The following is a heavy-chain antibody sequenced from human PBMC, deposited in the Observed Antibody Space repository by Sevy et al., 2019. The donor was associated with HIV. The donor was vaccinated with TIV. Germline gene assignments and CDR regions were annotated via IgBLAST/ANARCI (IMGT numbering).Heavy chain of an antibody. D-gene: IGHD2-8*01. CDR1: GFTFNTHA. J-gene: IGHJ3*01. CDR2: ISGPGYNT. Sequence: GGSLRLSCAASGFTFNTHAMNWVRQAPGKGLEWVSTISGPGYNTYYADSAKGRFTISRDNSQNTLHLQMNSLRADDTAVYYCAKALNPALESMLQVNLRTLKGFDVWGQGTMVTVSS. CDR3: AKALNPALESMLQVNLRTLKGFDV. V-gene: IGHV3-23*01.